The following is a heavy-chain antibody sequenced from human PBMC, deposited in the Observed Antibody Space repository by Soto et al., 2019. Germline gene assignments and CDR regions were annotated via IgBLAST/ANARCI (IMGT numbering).Heavy chain of an antibody. CDR2: ISSSGSTI. CDR3: ARAVSGYSYGIPPVSRFDP. CDR1: GFTFSDYY. J-gene: IGHJ5*02. D-gene: IGHD5-18*01. Sequence: PGGSLRLSCAASGFTFSDYYMSWIRQAPGKGLEWVSYISSSGSTIYYADSVKGRFTISRDNAKNSLYLQMNSLRAEDTAVYYCARAVSGYSYGIPPVSRFDPWGQGTLVTVSS. V-gene: IGHV3-11*01.